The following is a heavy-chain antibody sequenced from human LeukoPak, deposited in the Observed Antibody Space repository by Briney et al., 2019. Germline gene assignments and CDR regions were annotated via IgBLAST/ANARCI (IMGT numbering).Heavy chain of an antibody. CDR3: ARVIRGALRAAVFDI. D-gene: IGHD3-10*01. CDR2: INHSGST. CDR1: GGSFSGYY. J-gene: IGHJ3*02. V-gene: IGHV4-34*01. Sequence: PSETLSLTCAVYGGSFSGYYWSWIRQPPGKGLEWIGEINHSGSTNYNPSLKSRVTISVDKSKNQFSLKLNSVTAADTAVYYCARVIRGALRAAVFDIWGQGTMVTVSS.